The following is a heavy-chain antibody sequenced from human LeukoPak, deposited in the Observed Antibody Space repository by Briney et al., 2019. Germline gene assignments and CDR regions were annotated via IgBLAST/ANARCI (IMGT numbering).Heavy chain of an antibody. CDR2: TYYRSKWYN. D-gene: IGHD6-13*01. J-gene: IGHJ6*02. Sequence: SQTLSLTCAISGDSVSSNSAAWNWIRQSPSRGLEWLGRTYYRSKWYNDYAVSVKSRITINPDTSKNQFSLQLNSVTPEDTAVYYCAREFRSSWYHYYYGMDVWGQGTTVTVSS. CDR1: GDSVSSNSAA. V-gene: IGHV6-1*01. CDR3: AREFRSSWYHYYYGMDV.